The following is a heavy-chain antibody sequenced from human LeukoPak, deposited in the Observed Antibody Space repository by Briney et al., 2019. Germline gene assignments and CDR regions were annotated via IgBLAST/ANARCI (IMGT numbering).Heavy chain of an antibody. D-gene: IGHD3-10*01. CDR3: ARNTRAIQSSMVRGVPADPRLNWFDP. CDR1: GFTFSDYY. J-gene: IGHJ5*02. V-gene: IGHV3-11*01. CDR2: ISSSGSTI. Sequence: PGGSLRLSSAASGFTFSDYYMSWIRQAPGKGLEWVSYISSSGSTIYYADSVKGRFTISRDNAKNSLYLQMNSLRAEDTAVYYCARNTRAIQSSMVRGVPADPRLNWFDPWGQGTLVTVSS.